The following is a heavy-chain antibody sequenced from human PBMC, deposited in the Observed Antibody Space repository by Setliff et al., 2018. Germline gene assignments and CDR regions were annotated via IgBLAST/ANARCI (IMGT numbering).Heavy chain of an antibody. D-gene: IGHD2-15*01. Sequence: GGSLRLSCAASGFTFSSYAMHWVRQAPGKGLEWVAVISYDGSNKYYADSVKGRFTISRDNSKNTLYLQMNSLRAEDTAVYYCARDRLVVVAASTLDYWGQGTLVTVS. CDR1: GFTFSSYA. CDR3: ARDRLVVVAASTLDY. V-gene: IGHV3-30-3*01. CDR2: ISYDGSNK. J-gene: IGHJ4*02.